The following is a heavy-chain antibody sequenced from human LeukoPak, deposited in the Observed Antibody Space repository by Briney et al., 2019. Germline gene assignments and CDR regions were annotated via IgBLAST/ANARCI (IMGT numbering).Heavy chain of an antibody. Sequence: TSETLSLTCTVSGGSISSYYWSWIRQPAGKGLEWIGRIYTSGSTNYNPSLKSRVTISVDKSKNQFSLKLSSVTAADTAVYYCARSGGLYWSDPWGQGTLVTVSS. V-gene: IGHV4-4*07. CDR3: ARSGGLYWSDP. J-gene: IGHJ5*02. CDR1: GGSISSYY. D-gene: IGHD1-26*01. CDR2: IYTSGST.